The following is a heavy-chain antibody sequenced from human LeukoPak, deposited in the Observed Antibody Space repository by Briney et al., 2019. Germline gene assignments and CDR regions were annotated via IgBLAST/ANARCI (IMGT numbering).Heavy chain of an antibody. Sequence: ASVKVSCKASGPTFTDYGFTWVRHAPGQGLEWMGWVSAHSGNTNYGPKFQGRVTMTTDTSTSTVYMELRSLKSDDTAVYYCARDDHYSDSSGYYFDYWGQGTLVTVSS. D-gene: IGHD3-22*01. CDR2: VSAHSGNT. CDR1: GPTFTDYG. J-gene: IGHJ4*02. CDR3: ARDDHYSDSSGYYFDY. V-gene: IGHV1-18*01.